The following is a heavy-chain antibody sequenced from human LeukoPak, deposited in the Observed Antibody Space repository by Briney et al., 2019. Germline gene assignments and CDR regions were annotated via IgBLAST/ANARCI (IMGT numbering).Heavy chain of an antibody. V-gene: IGHV3-33*01. CDR1: GFTFSSYG. D-gene: IGHD4-17*01. Sequence: GRSLRLSCAASGFTFSSYGMHWVRQASGKGLEWVAVIWYDGSNKYYADSVKGRFTISRDNSKNTLYLQMNSLRAEDTAVYYCARAWVTTEYYFDYWGQGTLVTVSS. CDR2: IWYDGSNK. CDR3: ARAWVTTEYYFDY. J-gene: IGHJ4*02.